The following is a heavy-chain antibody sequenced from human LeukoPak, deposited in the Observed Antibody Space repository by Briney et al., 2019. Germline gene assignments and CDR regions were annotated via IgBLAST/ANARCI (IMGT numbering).Heavy chain of an antibody. CDR1: GFTFSSYG. Sequence: PGGSLRLSCAASGFTFSSYGMSWVRQAPGKGLEWVSAISGSGGSTYYADSVKSRFTISRDNSKNTLYLQMNSLRAEDTDVYYCAKDLNIYYDILTRYSPTDYWGQGTLVTVSS. D-gene: IGHD3-9*01. V-gene: IGHV3-23*01. J-gene: IGHJ4*02. CDR3: AKDLNIYYDILTRYSPTDY. CDR2: ISGSGGST.